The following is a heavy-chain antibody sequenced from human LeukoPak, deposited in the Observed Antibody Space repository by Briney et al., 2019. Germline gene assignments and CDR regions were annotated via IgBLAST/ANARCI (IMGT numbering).Heavy chain of an antibody. D-gene: IGHD3-9*01. Sequence: TGGSLRLSCAASGFTFSSYSMNWVRQAPGKGLEWVSSITSSGSYIYYADSVKGRFTISRDNAKNSLYLQMNSLRAEDTAVYYCARVVDYDILTGSFPGHFQHWGQGTLVTVSS. CDR1: GFTFSSYS. CDR3: ARVVDYDILTGSFPGHFQH. V-gene: IGHV3-21*01. J-gene: IGHJ1*01. CDR2: ITSSGSYI.